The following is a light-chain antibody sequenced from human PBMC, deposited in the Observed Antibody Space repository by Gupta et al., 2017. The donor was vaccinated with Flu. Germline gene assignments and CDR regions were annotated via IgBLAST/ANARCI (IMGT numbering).Light chain of an antibody. CDR1: NIGSKS. CDR3: QVWDISSDHRWV. V-gene: IGLV3-21*02. CDR2: DDS. Sequence: GNNIGSKSVDWYQQKPGQAPAQVVYDDSARRSGIPERCSGCNSGNTATLTISRVEAGDEDDYYCQVWDISSDHRWVFGGGTKLTVL. J-gene: IGLJ3*02.